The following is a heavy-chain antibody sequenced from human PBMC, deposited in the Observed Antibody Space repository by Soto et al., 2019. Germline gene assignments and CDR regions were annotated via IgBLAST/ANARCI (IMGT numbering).Heavy chain of an antibody. CDR2: IYYSGST. Sequence: NPSETLSLTCTVSGGSISSYYWSWIRQPPGKGLEWIGYIYYSGSTNYNPSLKSRVTISVDTSKNQFSLKLSSVTAADTAVYYCARYTGWLQPFDYWGQGTLVTVSS. J-gene: IGHJ4*02. CDR1: GGSISSYY. D-gene: IGHD5-12*01. V-gene: IGHV4-59*01. CDR3: ARYTGWLQPFDY.